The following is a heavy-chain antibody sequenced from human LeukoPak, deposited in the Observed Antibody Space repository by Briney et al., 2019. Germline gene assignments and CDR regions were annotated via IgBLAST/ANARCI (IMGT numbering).Heavy chain of an antibody. D-gene: IGHD2-2*02. CDR2: IDGPGGTT. V-gene: IGHV3-23*01. CDR3: ATPSRYCSSTSCYNFDY. Sequence: GGSLRLSCAASGFTFSSYAMSWVRRAPGRGLEWVSAIDGPGGTTYYADSVKGRFTISRDNSKNTLYLQMNSLRAEDTAVYYCATPSRYCSSTSCYNFDYWGQGTLVTVSS. CDR1: GFTFSSYA. J-gene: IGHJ4*02.